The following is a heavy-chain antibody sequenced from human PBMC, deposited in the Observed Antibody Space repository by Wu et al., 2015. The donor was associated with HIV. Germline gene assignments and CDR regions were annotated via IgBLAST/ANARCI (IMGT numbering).Heavy chain of an antibody. D-gene: IGHD3-10*01. Sequence: QIQLVQSGAEVKKPGASVKVSCKASGYSFSDYHIHWVRPAPGQGLEWMGWINQNGGGATHVQKFQGRVTITSDVYTSTAYMETSSLRSEDTAIYYCARELEDPAIMVRAGFDPWGQGTLVTVSS. J-gene: IGHJ5*02. V-gene: IGHV1-2*02. CDR2: INQNGGGA. CDR3: ARELEDPAIMVRAGFDP. CDR1: GYSFSDYH.